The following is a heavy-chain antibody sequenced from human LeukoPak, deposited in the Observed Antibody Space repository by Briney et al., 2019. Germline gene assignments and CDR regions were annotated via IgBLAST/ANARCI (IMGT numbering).Heavy chain of an antibody. Sequence: GESLKISCKGSGYSFTSYRIGWVRPLPGKGLEWMGIIYPGDSDTRYSPSFQGQVTISADKSISTAYLQWSSLKASDTAMYYCARPMVRGVIDYWGQGTLVTVSS. J-gene: IGHJ4*02. CDR3: ARPMVRGVIDY. CDR1: GYSFTSYR. D-gene: IGHD3-10*01. CDR2: IYPGDSDT. V-gene: IGHV5-51*01.